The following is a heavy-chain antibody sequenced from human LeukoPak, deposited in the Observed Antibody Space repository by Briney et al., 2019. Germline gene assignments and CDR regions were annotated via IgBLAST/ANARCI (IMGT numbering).Heavy chain of an antibody. J-gene: IGHJ4*02. CDR3: ARAFQPGLTGYFDS. CDR1: GFTFSSYE. V-gene: IGHV3-53*01. CDR2: IYSGGST. D-gene: IGHD1-14*01. Sequence: GGSLRLSCAASGFTFSSYEMNWVRQAPGKGLEWVSFIYSGGSTYYSDSVEDRSTISRDNSKNTLSLQMKSLRAADTAVYYCARAFQPGLTGYFDSWGQGTLVTVSS.